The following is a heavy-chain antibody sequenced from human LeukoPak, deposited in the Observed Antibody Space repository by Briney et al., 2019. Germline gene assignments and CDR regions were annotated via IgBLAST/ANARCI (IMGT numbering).Heavy chain of an antibody. Sequence: GGSLRLSCAASRFTFSSYSMNWVRQAPGKGLEWVSSISSSSSYIYYADSVKGRFTISRDNAKNSLYLQMNSLRAEDTAVYYCARGGRDGYNTDAFDIWGQGTMVTVSS. D-gene: IGHD5-24*01. J-gene: IGHJ3*02. V-gene: IGHV3-21*01. CDR2: ISSSSSYI. CDR3: ARGGRDGYNTDAFDI. CDR1: RFTFSSYS.